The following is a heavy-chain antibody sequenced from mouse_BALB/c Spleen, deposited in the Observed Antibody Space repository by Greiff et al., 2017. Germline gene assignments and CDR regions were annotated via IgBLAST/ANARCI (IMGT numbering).Heavy chain of an antibody. CDR3: ARRSYYAMDY. Sequence: EVKLMESGGGLVQPGGSRKLSCAASGFTFSSFGMHWVRQAPEKGLEWVAYISSGSSTIYYADTVKGRFTISRDNPKNTLFLQMTSLRSEDTAMYYCARRSYYAMDYWGQGTSVTVSS. CDR2: ISSGSSTI. V-gene: IGHV5-17*02. CDR1: GFTFSSFG. J-gene: IGHJ4*01.